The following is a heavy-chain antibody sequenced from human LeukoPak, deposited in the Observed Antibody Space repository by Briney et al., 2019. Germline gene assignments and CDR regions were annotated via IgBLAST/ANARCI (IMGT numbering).Heavy chain of an antibody. V-gene: IGHV3-30*02. CDR2: VRYDGSNK. D-gene: IGHD4-23*01. CDR3: AKDRLTTVVMGYLDY. Sequence: GGSLRLSCAASGFTFSNYGMHWVRQAPGKGLAWVAFVRYDGSNKYYADSVKGRLTISRDNSKNTLYLQMNNLRTEDTAEYYCAKDRLTTVVMGYLDYWGQGTLVTVSS. CDR1: GFTFSNYG. J-gene: IGHJ4*02.